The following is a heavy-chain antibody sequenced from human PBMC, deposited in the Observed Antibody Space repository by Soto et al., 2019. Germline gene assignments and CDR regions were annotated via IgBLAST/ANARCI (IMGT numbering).Heavy chain of an antibody. CDR3: ARDCGGGSCYPGMDV. CDR1: GFNSNSYT. J-gene: IGHJ6*02. Sequence: GGSLRLSCAASGFNSNSYTINWVRQAPGKRLEWLSSISSSGYIFSTDSVRGRFTISRDNAKNSVYLQINSLRAEDTAVYFCARDCGGGSCYPGMDVWGQGTTVTVSS. CDR2: ISSSGYI. V-gene: IGHV3-21*01. D-gene: IGHD2-15*01.